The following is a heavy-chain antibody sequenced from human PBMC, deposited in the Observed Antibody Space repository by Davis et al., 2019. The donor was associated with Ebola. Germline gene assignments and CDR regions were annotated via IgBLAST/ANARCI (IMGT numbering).Heavy chain of an antibody. CDR3: ARVSIVAPYNFDS. V-gene: IGHV1-18*04. J-gene: IGHJ4*02. CDR2: ISDYDGKT. D-gene: IGHD1-26*01. CDR1: GYTFTNYG. Sequence: AASVKVSCKASGYTFTNYGISWVRQAPGQGLEWMGWISDYDGKTNYAQKFQGRVTMTTDRSTSTAYMELRSLRSDDTAVYYCARVSIVAPYNFDSWGQGTLVTVSS.